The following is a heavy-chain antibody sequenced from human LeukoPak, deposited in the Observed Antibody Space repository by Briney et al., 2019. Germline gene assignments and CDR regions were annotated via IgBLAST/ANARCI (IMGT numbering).Heavy chain of an antibody. CDR3: ARAPSEIGGYYPEYFRH. Sequence: GGSLRLSCAASGFTFSSYWMHWVRQAPGKGLEWVSRIKSDGSTNYADSVKGRFTISRDNAKNTVSLQMNSLRAEDTGVYYCARAPSEIGGYYPEYFRHWGQGTLVTVSS. D-gene: IGHD3-22*01. CDR1: GFTFSSYW. J-gene: IGHJ1*01. CDR2: IKSDGST. V-gene: IGHV3-74*01.